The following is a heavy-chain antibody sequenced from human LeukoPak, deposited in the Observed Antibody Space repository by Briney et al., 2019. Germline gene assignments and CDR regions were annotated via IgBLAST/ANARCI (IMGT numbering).Heavy chain of an antibody. V-gene: IGHV4-59*01. Sequence: SETLSLTCTVSGGSISSYYWSWIRQPPGKGLEWIGYIYYSGSTNYNPSLKSRVTISVDTSKNQFSLKLSSVTAADTAVYYCARDKGFRCSSTSCYDGYGMDVWGQGTLVTVSS. CDR2: IYYSGST. CDR1: GGSISSYY. J-gene: IGHJ6*02. CDR3: ARDKGFRCSSTSCYDGYGMDV. D-gene: IGHD2-2*01.